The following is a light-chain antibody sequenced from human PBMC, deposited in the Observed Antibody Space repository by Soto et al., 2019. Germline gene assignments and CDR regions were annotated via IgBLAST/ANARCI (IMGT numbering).Light chain of an antibody. Sequence: QSALTQPASVSGSPGQSITISCTGTSGDVGGYNYVSWYQQHPGKAPKLMIYEVSNRPSGVSNRFSGSKSGNTASLTISGLKAEDEADYYCHSYASSSTWVFGGGTQLTVL. J-gene: IGLJ3*02. CDR3: HSYASSSTWV. CDR1: SGDVGGYNY. CDR2: EVS. V-gene: IGLV2-14*01.